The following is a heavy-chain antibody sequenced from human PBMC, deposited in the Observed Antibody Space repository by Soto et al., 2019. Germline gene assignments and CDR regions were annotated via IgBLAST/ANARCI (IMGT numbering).Heavy chain of an antibody. CDR1: GLTFSNYG. CDR2: VSHDGRNT. D-gene: IGHD6-19*01. Sequence: GSVRLSCAASGLTFSNYGMHWVRQAPGKGLEWVAVVSHDGRNTHYADSVKGRFTISRDSSKNTVSLEMTSLRAEDTAVYYCAKGGRQWLVTSDFNYWGQGALVTVSS. CDR3: AKGGRQWLVTSDFNY. J-gene: IGHJ4*02. V-gene: IGHV3-30*18.